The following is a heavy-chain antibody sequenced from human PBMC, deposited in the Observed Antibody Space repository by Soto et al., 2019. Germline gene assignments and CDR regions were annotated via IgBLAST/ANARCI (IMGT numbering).Heavy chain of an antibody. J-gene: IGHJ5*02. Sequence: QVQLQQWGAGLLKPSETLSLTCAVYGGSFSGYYWSWIRQPPGKGLEWIGEINHSGSTNYNPSLKSRVTISVDTSKNQFSLKLSSVTAADTAVYYCARCQGGARGRGRFDPWGQGTLVTVSS. V-gene: IGHV4-34*01. D-gene: IGHD1-26*01. CDR2: INHSGST. CDR3: ARCQGGARGRGRFDP. CDR1: GGSFSGYY.